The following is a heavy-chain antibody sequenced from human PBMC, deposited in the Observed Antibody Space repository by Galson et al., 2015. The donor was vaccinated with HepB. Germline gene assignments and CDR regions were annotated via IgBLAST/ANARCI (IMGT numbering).Heavy chain of an antibody. CDR2: IWYDGSNK. CDR1: GFTFSSYG. Sequence: SLRLSCAASGFTFSSYGMHWVRQAPGKGLEWVAVIWYDGSNKYYADSVKGRLTISRDNSKNTLYLQMNSLRAEDTAVYYCARGGAYYDILTGPFDYWGQGTLVTVSS. D-gene: IGHD3-9*01. CDR3: ARGGAYYDILTGPFDY. V-gene: IGHV3-33*08. J-gene: IGHJ4*02.